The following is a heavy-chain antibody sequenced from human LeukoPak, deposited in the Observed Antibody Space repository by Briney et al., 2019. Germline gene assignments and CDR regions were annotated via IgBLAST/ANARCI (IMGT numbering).Heavy chain of an antibody. V-gene: IGHV3-7*03. Sequence: GGSLRLSCAASGFTFSSYWMSWVRQAPGKGLEWVANIKQDGSEKYYVDSVKGRFTISRDNAKNSLYLQMNSLRAEDTAVYYCAREQYYDILTGYWPYFDYWGQGTLDTVSS. J-gene: IGHJ4*02. CDR3: AREQYYDILTGYWPYFDY. D-gene: IGHD3-9*01. CDR1: GFTFSSYW. CDR2: IKQDGSEK.